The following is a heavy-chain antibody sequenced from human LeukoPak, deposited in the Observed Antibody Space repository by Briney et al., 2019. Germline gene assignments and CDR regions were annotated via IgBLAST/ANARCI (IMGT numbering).Heavy chain of an antibody. J-gene: IGHJ5*02. CDR2: INPNSGGT. Sequence: ASVKVSCKASGYTFTGYYMHWVRQAPRQGLEWMGWINPNSGGTNYAQKFQGRVTMTRDTSISTAYMELSRLRSDDTAVYYCARGEACSSTSCYYWFDPWGQGTLVTVSS. CDR3: ARGEACSSTSCYYWFDP. CDR1: GYTFTGYY. V-gene: IGHV1-2*02. D-gene: IGHD2-2*01.